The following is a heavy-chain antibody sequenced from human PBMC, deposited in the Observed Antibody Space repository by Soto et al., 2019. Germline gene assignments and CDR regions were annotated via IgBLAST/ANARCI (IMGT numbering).Heavy chain of an antibody. CDR1: SGSISGYY. J-gene: IGHJ6*03. V-gene: IGHV4-59*08. CDR3: ARQASYDFWDGRFYYNYYMDV. CDR2: IYSSGTT. Sequence: SETLSLTCTVSSGSISGYYWSWIRQPPGKGLEWIGSIYSSGTTYYNPSLKSQVTMSVDTSKIQFSLNLSSVTAADTAVYYCARQASYDFWDGRFYYNYYMDVWSKGTPVTVSS. D-gene: IGHD3-3*01.